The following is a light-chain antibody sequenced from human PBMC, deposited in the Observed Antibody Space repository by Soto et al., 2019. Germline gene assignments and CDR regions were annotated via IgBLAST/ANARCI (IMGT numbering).Light chain of an antibody. Sequence: QSALTQPASVSGSPGQSITISCTGTSSDVGGYNYVSWYQQHPGKAPKLMIYDFNSRPSGVSNRFSGSKSGNTASLTISGXXAEDEADXYCSSYTSSGTRVFGAGTKLTVL. CDR1: SSDVGGYNY. V-gene: IGLV2-14*03. CDR2: DFN. J-gene: IGLJ1*01. CDR3: SSYTSSGTRV.